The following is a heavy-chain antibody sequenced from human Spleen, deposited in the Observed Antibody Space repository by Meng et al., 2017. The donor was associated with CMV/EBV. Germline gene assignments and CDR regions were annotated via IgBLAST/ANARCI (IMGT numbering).Heavy chain of an antibody. J-gene: IGHJ4*02. CDR2: IYYSGST. D-gene: IGHD3-22*01. Sequence: SESLSLTCTVSGGSISSYYWSWVRQPPGKGLEWIGYIYYSGSTNYNPSLKSRVTISVDTSNTQFSLRLSSVTAADTAVYYCARYDSSGYYPHYWGQGTLVTVSS. CDR3: ARYDSSGYYPHY. V-gene: IGHV4-59*12. CDR1: GGSISSYY.